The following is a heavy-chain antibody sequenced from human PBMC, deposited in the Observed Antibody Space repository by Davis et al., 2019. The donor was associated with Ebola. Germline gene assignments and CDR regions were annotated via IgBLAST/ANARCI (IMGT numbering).Heavy chain of an antibody. D-gene: IGHD3-10*01. Sequence: GESLKISCAASGFTVSSNYMSWVRQAPGKGLEWVSVIYSGGSTYYADSVKGRLTISRDNSMTTLYLQMNSLRAEDTAVYFCAKRGGEYSYYGMDVWGQGTTVTVSS. J-gene: IGHJ6*02. V-gene: IGHV3-53*01. CDR2: IYSGGST. CDR1: GFTVSSNY. CDR3: AKRGGEYSYYGMDV.